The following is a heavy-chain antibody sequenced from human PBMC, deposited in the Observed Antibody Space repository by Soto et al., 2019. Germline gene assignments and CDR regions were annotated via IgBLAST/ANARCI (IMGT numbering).Heavy chain of an antibody. D-gene: IGHD6-6*01. J-gene: IGHJ4*02. CDR3: ARAAPLYSRSYYFDY. CDR1: GGSFSGYY. V-gene: IGHV4-34*01. CDR2: INHSGST. Sequence: PSETLSLTCAVYGGSFSGYYWSWIRQPPGKGLEWIGEINHSGSTNYNPSLKSRVTISVDTSKNQFSLKLSSVTAADTAVYYCARAAPLYSRSYYFDYWGQGTLVTVSS.